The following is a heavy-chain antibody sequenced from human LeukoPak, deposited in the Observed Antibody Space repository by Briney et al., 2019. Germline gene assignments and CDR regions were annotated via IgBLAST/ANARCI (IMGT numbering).Heavy chain of an antibody. D-gene: IGHD5-18*01. CDR2: ITGSSRSI. V-gene: IGHV3-48*04. J-gene: IGHJ3*02. CDR1: GFTFSSYA. CDR3: ARVGYRYGYAFDT. Sequence: PGGSLRLSCAASGFTFSSYAMSWVRQAPGKGLEWVSFITGSSRSINYADSVKGRFTISRDNAKSSMYLQMNSLRAEDTAVYFCARVGYRYGYAFDTWGQGTVVTVSS.